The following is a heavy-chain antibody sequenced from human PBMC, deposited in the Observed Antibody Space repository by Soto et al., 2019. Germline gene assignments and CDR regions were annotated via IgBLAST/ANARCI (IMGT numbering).Heavy chain of an antibody. D-gene: IGHD1-1*01. CDR1: GYTFTDYF. J-gene: IGHJ3*02. CDR2: INPNGGGT. CDR3: AREGRWREQEAVAAFDI. V-gene: IGHV1-2*07. Sequence: QVQLVQSGADVKKPGASVRVSCKASGYTFTDYFIHWVRQAPGQGLEWMGWINPNGGGTKYLHRFQGRVTMTLATSTRTAYMELTRLRSDDTAVYYCAREGRWREQEAVAAFDIWGQGTMVPVSS.